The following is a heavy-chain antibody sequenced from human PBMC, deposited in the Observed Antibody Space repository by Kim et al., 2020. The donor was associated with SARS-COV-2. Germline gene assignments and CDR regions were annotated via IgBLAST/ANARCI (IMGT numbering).Heavy chain of an antibody. CDR2: ISWNSGSI. D-gene: IGHD6-19*01. CDR3: AKDILQGWKAVAGLGDAFDI. V-gene: IGHV3-9*01. J-gene: IGHJ3*02. Sequence: GGSLRLSCAASGFTFDDYAMHWVRQAPGKGLEWVSGISWNSGSIGYADSVKGRFTISRDNAKNSLYLQMNSLRAEDTALYYCAKDILQGWKAVAGLGDAFDIWGQGTMVTVSS. CDR1: GFTFDDYA.